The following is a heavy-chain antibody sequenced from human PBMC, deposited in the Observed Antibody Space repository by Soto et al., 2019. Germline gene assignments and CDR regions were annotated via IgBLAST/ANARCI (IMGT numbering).Heavy chain of an antibody. CDR3: ARGVTNYGSGSPSPLGY. D-gene: IGHD3-10*01. Sequence: SVKVSCKASGGTFSSYAISWVRQAPGQGLEWMGGIIPIFGTANYAQKFQGRVTITADESTSTAYMELSSLRSEDTAVYYCARGVTNYGSGSPSPLGYWGQGTLVTVSS. CDR2: IIPIFGTA. V-gene: IGHV1-69*13. J-gene: IGHJ4*02. CDR1: GGTFSSYA.